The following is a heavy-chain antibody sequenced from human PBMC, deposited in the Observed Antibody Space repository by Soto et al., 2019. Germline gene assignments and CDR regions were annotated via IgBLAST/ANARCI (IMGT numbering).Heavy chain of an antibody. CDR2: MNPNSGNT. V-gene: IGHV1-8*01. CDR3: ARERSYGLDY. J-gene: IGHJ4*02. D-gene: IGHD5-18*01. CDR1: GYTFTSYD. Sequence: AASVKASCKSSGYTFTSYDINCVRQATGQGLEWMGWMNPNSGNTVYAQKFQGRVTMTRNTSISTAYMELSSLRSEDTAVYYCARERSYGLDYWGQGTLVTVSS.